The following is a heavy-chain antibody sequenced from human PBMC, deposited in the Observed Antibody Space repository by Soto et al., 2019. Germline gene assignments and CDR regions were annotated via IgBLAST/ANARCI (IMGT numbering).Heavy chain of an antibody. D-gene: IGHD3-10*01. V-gene: IGHV3-30-3*01. CDR2: ISYDGSNK. CDR1: GFTFSSYA. CDR3: ARDGGYYGSGSYYNVDY. Sequence: GGSLRLSCAASGFTFSSYAMHWVRQAPGKGLEWVAVISYDGSNKYYADSVKGRFTISRDNSKNTLYLQMNSLRAEDTAVYYCARDGGYYGSGSYYNVDYWGQGTLVTVSS. J-gene: IGHJ4*02.